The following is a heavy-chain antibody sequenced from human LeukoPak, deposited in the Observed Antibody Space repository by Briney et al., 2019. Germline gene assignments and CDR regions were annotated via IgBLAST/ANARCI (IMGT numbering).Heavy chain of an antibody. CDR2: IYSGGST. V-gene: IGHV3-53*01. D-gene: IGHD3-22*01. J-gene: IGHJ4*02. Sequence: PGGSLRLSCAASGFTVSSNYMSWVRPAPGKGLEWVSVIYSGGSTYYADSVKGRFTISRDNSKNTLYLQMNSLRAEDTAVYYCASYYYDSSGYLLFDYWGQGTLVTVSS. CDR1: GFTVSSNY. CDR3: ASYYYDSSGYLLFDY.